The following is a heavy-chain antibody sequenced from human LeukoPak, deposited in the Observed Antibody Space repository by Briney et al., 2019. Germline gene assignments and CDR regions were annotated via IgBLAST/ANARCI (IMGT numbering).Heavy chain of an antibody. D-gene: IGHD3-22*01. CDR1: GGSISSYY. J-gene: IGHJ4*02. Sequence: PSETLSLTCTVSGGSISSYYWSWIRQPPGKGLEWIGYIYYSGSTNYNPSLKSRVTISVDTSKNQFSLKLSSVTAADTAVYYCARAPGGSGYHRRYFDYWGQGTLVTVSS. CDR2: IYYSGST. CDR3: ARAPGGSGYHRRYFDY. V-gene: IGHV4-59*01.